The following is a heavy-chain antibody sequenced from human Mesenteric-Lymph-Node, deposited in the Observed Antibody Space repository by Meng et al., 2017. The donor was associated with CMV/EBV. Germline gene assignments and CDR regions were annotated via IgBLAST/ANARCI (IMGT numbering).Heavy chain of an antibody. V-gene: IGHV3-11*01. Sequence: QVQLVESGGGLVKPGGSLRLSCAASGFTFSDYYMSWIRQAPGKGLEWVSYISSSGSTIDYADSVVGRFTISRDNAKNSVSLQMNSLRVEDTAVYYCARDDGGNSVLDYWGQGTLVTVSS. CDR2: ISSSGSTI. CDR1: GFTFSDYY. CDR3: ARDDGGNSVLDY. J-gene: IGHJ4*02. D-gene: IGHD4-23*01.